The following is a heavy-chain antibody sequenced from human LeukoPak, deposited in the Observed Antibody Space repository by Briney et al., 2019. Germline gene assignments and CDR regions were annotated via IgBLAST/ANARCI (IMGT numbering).Heavy chain of an antibody. CDR1: GFTVSSNY. CDR3: ARALLWFGELFDYGMDV. Sequence: GGSLRLSCAASGFTVSSNYMGWVRQAPGKGLEWVSVIYSGGSTYYADSVKGRFTISRDNSKNTLYLQMNSLRAEDTAVYYCARALLWFGELFDYGMDVWGKGTTVTVSS. CDR2: IYSGGST. V-gene: IGHV3-53*01. D-gene: IGHD3-10*01. J-gene: IGHJ6*04.